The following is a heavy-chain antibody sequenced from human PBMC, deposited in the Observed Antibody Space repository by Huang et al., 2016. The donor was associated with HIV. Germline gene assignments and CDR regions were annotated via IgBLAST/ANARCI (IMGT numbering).Heavy chain of an antibody. J-gene: IGHJ4*02. V-gene: IGHV2-5*02. CDR1: GFSLNTSGVA. Sequence: QITLKESGPTLVKPTQTLTLTCTFSGFSLNTSGVAVGWIRQPPGKALEWLAVIYWDDDKRYRPSLKNRVTINKYTSKNQVVLTMTKLNPVDTATYFCTAGWGGYYPYWGQGALVTVSS. CDR2: IYWDDDK. D-gene: IGHD3-3*01. CDR3: TAGWGGYYPY.